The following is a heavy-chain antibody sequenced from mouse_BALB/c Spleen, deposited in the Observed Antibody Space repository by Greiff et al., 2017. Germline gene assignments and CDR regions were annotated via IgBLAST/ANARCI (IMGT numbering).Heavy chain of an antibody. Sequence: EVKLQESGGGLVKPGGSLKLSCAASGFTFSSYTMSWVRQTPEKRLEWVATISSGGSYTYYPDSVKGRFTISRDNAKNTLYLQMNSLQTDDTAMYYCARDSETYGNYRRFAYWGQGTLVTVSA. CDR1: GFTFSSYT. V-gene: IGHV5-6-4*01. J-gene: IGHJ3*01. CDR3: ARDSETYGNYRRFAY. CDR2: ISSGGSYT. D-gene: IGHD2-1*01.